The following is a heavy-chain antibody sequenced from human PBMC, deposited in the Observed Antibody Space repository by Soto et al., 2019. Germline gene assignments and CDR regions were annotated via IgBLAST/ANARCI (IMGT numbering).Heavy chain of an antibody. Sequence: QVQLVQSGAEVKKPGASVKVSCKASGYTCTSYDINWLLQATGQGLEWMGWMNPNSGNTGYTQKFQGSVAMTRNTSISTAYMELSSLRSEDTAVYYWARGLGDSSSSIEGYWGQGTLVTVSS. CDR3: ARGLGDSSSSIEGY. CDR2: MNPNSGNT. V-gene: IGHV1-8*01. J-gene: IGHJ4*02. CDR1: GYTCTSYD. D-gene: IGHD6-6*01.